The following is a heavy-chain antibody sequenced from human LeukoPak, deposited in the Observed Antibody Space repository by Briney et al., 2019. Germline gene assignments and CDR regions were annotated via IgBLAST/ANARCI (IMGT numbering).Heavy chain of an antibody. V-gene: IGHV1-18*01. D-gene: IGHD2-15*01. Sequence: ASVKVSCKASDFSFTSYGMSWVRQAPGQGLEWMGWISAYNGSTKYAQKLQGRVTMTTDTSTGTAYMELRSLRPDDTAVYFCARESLGGDIWFDSWGQGTLVTVSS. CDR1: DFSFTSYG. CDR2: ISAYNGST. CDR3: ARESLGGDIWFDS. J-gene: IGHJ5*01.